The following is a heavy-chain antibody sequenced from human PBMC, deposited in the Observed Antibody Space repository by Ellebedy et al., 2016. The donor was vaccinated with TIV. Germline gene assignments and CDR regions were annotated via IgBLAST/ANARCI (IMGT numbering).Heavy chain of an antibody. CDR1: GFTFSSYA. J-gene: IGHJ6*02. V-gene: IGHV3-64*01. D-gene: IGHD1-26*01. Sequence: PGGSLRLSCAASGFTFSSYAMHWVRQAPGKGLEYVSAISSNGGSTYYANSVKGRFTISRDNSKNTLYLQMGSLRAEDMAVYYCARGGSGALRMNKGYYYGMDVWGQGTTVTVSS. CDR3: ARGGSGALRMNKGYYYGMDV. CDR2: ISSNGGST.